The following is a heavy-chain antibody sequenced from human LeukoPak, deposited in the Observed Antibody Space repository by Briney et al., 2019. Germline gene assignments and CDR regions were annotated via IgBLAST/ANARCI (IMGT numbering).Heavy chain of an antibody. V-gene: IGHV4-34*01. Sequence: SETLSLTCTVSGGSISSYYWSWLRQPPGKGLEWIGEINHSGSTNYNPSLKSRVTISVDTSKNQFSLKLSSVTAADTAVYYCARGRDIVVVVAAKVLDYWGQGTLVTVSS. D-gene: IGHD2-15*01. J-gene: IGHJ4*02. CDR3: ARGRDIVVVVAAKVLDY. CDR1: GGSISSYY. CDR2: INHSGST.